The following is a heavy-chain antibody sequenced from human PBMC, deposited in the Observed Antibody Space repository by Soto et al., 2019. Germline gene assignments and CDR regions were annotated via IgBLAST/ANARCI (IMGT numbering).Heavy chain of an antibody. J-gene: IGHJ3*02. V-gene: IGHV1-18*01. D-gene: IGHD1-1*01. Sequence: QVQLVQSGAEVKKPGASVKVSCKASGYTFTSYGISWVRQAPGQGLEWMGWISAYNGNTNYAQKLQGRVTMTTDTSTSTADMELRRLRSDDTAVYYCAREQGYSWNEYAFDIWGQGTMVTVSS. CDR1: GYTFTSYG. CDR3: AREQGYSWNEYAFDI. CDR2: ISAYNGNT.